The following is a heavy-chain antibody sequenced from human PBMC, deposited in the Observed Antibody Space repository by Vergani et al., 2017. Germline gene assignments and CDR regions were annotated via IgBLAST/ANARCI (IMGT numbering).Heavy chain of an antibody. V-gene: IGHV1-69*01. CDR2: IIPIFGTA. D-gene: IGHD1-14*01. CDR1: GGTFSSYA. CDR3: ARDFPKYNALGDYYYYYYMDV. Sequence: QVQLVQSGAEVKKPGSSVKVSCKASGGTFSSYAISWVRQAPGQGLEWIGGIIPIFGTANYAQKFQGRVTITADESTSTAYMELSSLRSEDTAVYYCARDFPKYNALGDYYYYYYMDVWGKGTTVTVSS. J-gene: IGHJ6*03.